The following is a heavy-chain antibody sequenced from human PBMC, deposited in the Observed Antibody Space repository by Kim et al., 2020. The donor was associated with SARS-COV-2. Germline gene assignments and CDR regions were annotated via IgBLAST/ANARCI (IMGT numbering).Heavy chain of an antibody. CDR3: ARRRKGGGKHGLDV. V-gene: IGHV6-1*01. CDR2: TYYSSKWYN. J-gene: IGHJ6*02. D-gene: IGHD2-15*01. CDR1: GDRVSSNSAV. Sequence: SQTLSLTCAISGDRVSSNSAVWNWIRQSPSRGLEWLGRTYYSSKWYNDYAVSVKSRITITPDTSKNQFSLQLNSVTPDDTALYYCARRRKGGGKHGLDVWGQGTTVTVSS.